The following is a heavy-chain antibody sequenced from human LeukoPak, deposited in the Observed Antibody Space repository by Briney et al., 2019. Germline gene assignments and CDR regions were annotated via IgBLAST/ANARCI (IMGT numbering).Heavy chain of an antibody. CDR2: IRYDGSNK. V-gene: IGHV3-30*02. CDR1: GFTFCSYG. J-gene: IGHJ3*01. D-gene: IGHD3-22*01. CDR3: ATSISVIAVIISHADAFDV. Sequence: GGSLRLSCAASGFTFCSYGMHWVRQAPGKGLEWVAFIRYDGSNKYYADSVKGRFTISRDNSNTLYLQMSSLRAEDTALYYCATSISVIAVIISHADAFDVWGQGTMVTVSS.